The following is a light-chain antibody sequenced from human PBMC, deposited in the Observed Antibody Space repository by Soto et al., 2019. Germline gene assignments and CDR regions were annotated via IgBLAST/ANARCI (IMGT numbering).Light chain of an antibody. CDR3: QQSKDFPRT. CDR2: STS. Sequence: DIQMTQSPSSVSASVGDRVTITCRASQGIAGSLAWYQQKPGKAPQLLIYSTSILQSGVPSRFSGSGSGTDFALTISSLQPDDFSTYYCQQSKDFPRTFGQGARLEIK. V-gene: IGKV1D-12*01. CDR1: QGIAGS. J-gene: IGKJ5*01.